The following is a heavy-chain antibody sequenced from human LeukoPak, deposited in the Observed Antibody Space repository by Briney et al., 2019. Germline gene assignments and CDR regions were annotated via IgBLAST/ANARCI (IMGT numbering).Heavy chain of an antibody. CDR1: GYSISSGYY. CDR2: IYYTGIT. Sequence: PSETLSLTCTVSGYSISSGYYWGWIRQPPGKGLEWIGSIYYTGITYYIPSLKSRVAISVDTSKNQFSLKLTSVTTADTAVYYCARLLHDATWRFNYWGQGTLVTVSS. J-gene: IGHJ4*02. D-gene: IGHD4/OR15-4a*01. V-gene: IGHV4-38-2*02. CDR3: ARLLHDATWRFNY.